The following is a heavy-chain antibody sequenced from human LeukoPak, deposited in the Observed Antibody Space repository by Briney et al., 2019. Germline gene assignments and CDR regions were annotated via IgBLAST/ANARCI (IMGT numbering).Heavy chain of an antibody. Sequence: PSETLSLTCTVSGGSISNYYWIWIRQPPGKGLEWLGYIYYSGSTNHNPSLKSRVTISVDTSKNQFSLKLSSVTAADTAVYYCARLIAARPRYYFDYWGQGTLVTVSS. D-gene: IGHD6-6*01. CDR3: ARLIAARPRYYFDY. CDR1: GGSISNYY. CDR2: IYYSGST. V-gene: IGHV4-59*01. J-gene: IGHJ4*02.